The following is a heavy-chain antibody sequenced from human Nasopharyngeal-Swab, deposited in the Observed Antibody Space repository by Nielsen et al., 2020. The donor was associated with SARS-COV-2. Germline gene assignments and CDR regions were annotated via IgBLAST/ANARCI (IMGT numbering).Heavy chain of an antibody. V-gene: IGHV3-30*18. CDR1: GFTFSSYG. J-gene: IGHJ5*02. Sequence: GESLKISCAASGFTFSSYGMHWVRQAPGKGLEWVAVISYDGSNKYYADSVKGRFTISRDNSKNTLYLQMNSLRAEDTAVYYCAKVGATMVRGVHNWFDPWGQGTLVTVSS. CDR2: ISYDGSNK. CDR3: AKVGATMVRGVHNWFDP. D-gene: IGHD3-10*01.